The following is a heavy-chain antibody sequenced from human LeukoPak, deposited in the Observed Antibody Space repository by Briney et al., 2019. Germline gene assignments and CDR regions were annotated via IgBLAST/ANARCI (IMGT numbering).Heavy chain of an antibody. CDR3: ARGIVGVIDAFDI. D-gene: IGHD1-26*01. Sequence: SETLSLTCAVYGGSFSGYYWSWIRQPPGKGLEWIGEINHSGSTNYNPSLKSRVTISVDTSKDQFSLKLSSVTAADTAVYYCARGIVGVIDAFDIWGQGTMVTVSS. CDR1: GGSFSGYY. V-gene: IGHV4-34*01. CDR2: INHSGST. J-gene: IGHJ3*02.